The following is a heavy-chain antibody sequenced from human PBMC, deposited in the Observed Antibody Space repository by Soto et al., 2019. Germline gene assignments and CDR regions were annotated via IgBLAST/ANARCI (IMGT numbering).Heavy chain of an antibody. CDR2: IDPSDSYT. CDR1: GYSFTSYW. J-gene: IGHJ4*02. V-gene: IGHV5-10-1*01. CDR3: AREGGDYYDSSGYYGY. D-gene: IGHD3-22*01. Sequence: GESLKISCKGSGYSFTSYWISWVRQMPGKGLEWMGRIDPSDSYTNYSPSFQGHVTISADKSISTAYLQWSSLKASDTAMYYCAREGGDYYDSSGYYGYWGQGTLVTVSS.